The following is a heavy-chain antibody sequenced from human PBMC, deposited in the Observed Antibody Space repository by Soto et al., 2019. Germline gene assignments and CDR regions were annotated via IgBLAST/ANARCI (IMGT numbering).Heavy chain of an antibody. Sequence: ASVKVSCKASGYTFTGYYIHWVRQAPGQGLEWMGWINPNSGGTNYAQKIQGWVTMTRDTSISTAYMELSRLRSDDTAVYYCVRDGGMATVPTLDFDYWGQGTLVTVSS. V-gene: IGHV1-2*04. CDR3: VRDGGMATVPTLDFDY. D-gene: IGHD4-4*01. J-gene: IGHJ4*02. CDR1: GYTFTGYY. CDR2: INPNSGGT.